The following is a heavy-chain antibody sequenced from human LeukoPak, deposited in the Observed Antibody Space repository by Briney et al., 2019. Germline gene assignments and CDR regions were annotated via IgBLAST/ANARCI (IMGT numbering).Heavy chain of an antibody. CDR3: ASRHYDLGYY. CDR2: ISYDGSNK. J-gene: IGHJ4*02. CDR1: GFTFSNYA. V-gene: IGHV3-30*04. D-gene: IGHD3-22*01. Sequence: GRSLRLSCAASGFTFSNYAMHWVRQAPGKGLEWVAIISYDGSNKYYADSVKGRFTISRDNSKNTLYLQMNSLRAEDTAIYYCASRHYDLGYYWGQGTLVTVSS.